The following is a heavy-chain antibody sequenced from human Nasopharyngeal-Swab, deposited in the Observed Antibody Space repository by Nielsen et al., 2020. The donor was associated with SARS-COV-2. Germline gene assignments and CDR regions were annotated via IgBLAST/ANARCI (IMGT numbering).Heavy chain of an antibody. CDR2: ASSDGRNK. Sequence: GGSLRLSCAASGFTFSSYAMHWVRQAPGKGLEWVAVASSDGRNKYYADSVKGRFTVFRDNSKNTLYLQMNSLRAEDTAVYYCARRALQDYYFDYWGQGTLVTVSS. V-gene: IGHV3-30*04. CDR1: GFTFSSYA. J-gene: IGHJ4*02. CDR3: ARRALQDYYFDY.